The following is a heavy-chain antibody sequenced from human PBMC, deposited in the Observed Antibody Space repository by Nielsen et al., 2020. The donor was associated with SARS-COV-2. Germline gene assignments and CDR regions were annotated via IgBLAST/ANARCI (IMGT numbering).Heavy chain of an antibody. CDR1: GGSISSGGYY. D-gene: IGHD4-11*01. J-gene: IGHJ6*02. CDR2: IYYSGST. V-gene: IGHV4-31*03. CDR3: ARDYTDNYYGMDV. Sequence: SETLSLTCTVSGGSISSGGYYWSWIRQHPGKGLEWIGYIYYSGSTYYNPSLKSRVTISVDTSKNQFSLKLSSVTAADTAVYYCARDYTDNYYGMDVWCQGTTVTVSS.